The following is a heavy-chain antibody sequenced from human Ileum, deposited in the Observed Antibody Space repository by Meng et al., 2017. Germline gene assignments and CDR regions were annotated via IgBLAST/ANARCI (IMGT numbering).Heavy chain of an antibody. D-gene: IGHD2-21*01. CDR2: FHPGSGA. CDR3: AKNGAYCLES. CDR1: GGSISGGTW. J-gene: IGHJ4*02. Sequence: QVQLQESGPGLVKPSGTLSLPCAVSGGSISGGTWWSWVRQPPGKGLQWIGQFHPGSGAAYNPSLETRVTISVDTSKNQFSLELTSVTAADTAVYYCAKNGAYCLESWGQGTLVTVSS. V-gene: IGHV4-4*02.